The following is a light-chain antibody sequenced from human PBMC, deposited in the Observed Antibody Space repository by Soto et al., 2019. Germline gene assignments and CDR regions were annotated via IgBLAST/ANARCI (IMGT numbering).Light chain of an antibody. CDR3: QQYYRYPRIT. CDR1: QGISSY. J-gene: IGKJ4*01. V-gene: IGKV1-8*01. CDR2: AAS. Sequence: AIRMTQSPSSFSASTGDRVTINCRASQGISSYLAWYQQKTGTAPTLLIYAASTLQCGVPSRFSCSGSGTDFTLTISCLQSEYFATSYCQQYYRYPRITFGGGTTVEIK.